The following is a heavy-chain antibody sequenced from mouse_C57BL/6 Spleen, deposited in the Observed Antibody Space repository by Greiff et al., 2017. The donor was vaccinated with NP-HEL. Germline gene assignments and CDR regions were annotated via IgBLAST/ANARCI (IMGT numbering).Heavy chain of an antibody. CDR1: GFTFSSYT. CDR3: ARDGFAWFAY. Sequence: EVKVVESGGGLVKPGGSLKLSCAASGFTFSSYTMSWVRQTPEKRLEWVATISGGGGNTYYPDSVTGRFTISRDNAKNTLYLQMSSLRSEDTALYYCARDGFAWFAYWGQGTLVTVSA. V-gene: IGHV5-9*01. J-gene: IGHJ3*01. CDR2: ISGGGGNT. D-gene: IGHD2-3*01.